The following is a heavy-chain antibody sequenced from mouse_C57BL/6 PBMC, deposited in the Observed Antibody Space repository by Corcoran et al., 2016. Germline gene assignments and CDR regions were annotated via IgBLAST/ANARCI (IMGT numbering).Heavy chain of an antibody. V-gene: IGHV1-85*01. J-gene: IGHJ3*01. D-gene: IGHD1-1*01. CDR1: GYTFTSYD. CDR2: IYPRVGST. CDR3: AREDYGSKGVFAY. Sequence: QVQLQQSGPELVKPGASVKLSCKASGYTFTSYDINWVKQRPGQGLEWIGWIYPRVGSTKYNEKFKGKATLTVDTSSSTAYMELHSLTSEDSAVYFCAREDYGSKGVFAYWGQGTLVTVSA.